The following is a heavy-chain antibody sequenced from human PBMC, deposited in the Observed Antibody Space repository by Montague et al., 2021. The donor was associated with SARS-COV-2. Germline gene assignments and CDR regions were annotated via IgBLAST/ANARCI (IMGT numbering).Heavy chain of an antibody. Sequence: SETLSLTCAVYGGSFSGYYWSWIRQPPGKGLEWIGEINHRGSTNYNPSLKSRVIISVDTSKNQFSLKLSSVTAADTAVYYCARGTGPGSITLFGVIISGHVFDFWGQGTMVTVSS. CDR2: INHRGST. CDR1: GGSFSGYY. V-gene: IGHV4-34*01. J-gene: IGHJ3*01. CDR3: ARGTGPGSITLFGVIISGHVFDF. D-gene: IGHD3-3*01.